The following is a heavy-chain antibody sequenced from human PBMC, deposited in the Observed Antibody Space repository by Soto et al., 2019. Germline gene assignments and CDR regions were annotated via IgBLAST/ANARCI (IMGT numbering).Heavy chain of an antibody. CDR1: GFSLSTSGVG. CDR2: IYWDDDK. V-gene: IGHV2-5*02. D-gene: IGHD6-13*01. J-gene: IGHJ5*02. Sequence: QITLKESGPTLVKPTQTLTLTCTFSGFSLSTSGVGVGWIRQPPGKALEWLALIYWDDDKRYSPSLKSRLTIPKDTSKNQVVLTMTNMDPVDTATYYCAHTDEPRSIAAAGPRGWFDPWGQGTLVTVSS. CDR3: AHTDEPRSIAAAGPRGWFDP.